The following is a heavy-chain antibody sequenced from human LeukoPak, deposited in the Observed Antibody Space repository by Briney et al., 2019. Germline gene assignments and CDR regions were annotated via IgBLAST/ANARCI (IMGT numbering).Heavy chain of an antibody. CDR1: GFTFSSYA. J-gene: IGHJ4*02. D-gene: IGHD5-24*01. Sequence: PGGSLGLSCAASGFTFSSYAMSWVRQAPGKGLEWVSAISGSGGSTYYADSVKGRFTISRDNSKNTLYLQMNSLRAEDTAVYYCAKGGDGYNYYFDYWGQETLVTVSS. V-gene: IGHV3-23*01. CDR2: ISGSGGST. CDR3: AKGGDGYNYYFDY.